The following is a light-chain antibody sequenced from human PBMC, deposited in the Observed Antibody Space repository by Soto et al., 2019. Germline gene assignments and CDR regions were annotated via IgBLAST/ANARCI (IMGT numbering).Light chain of an antibody. CDR2: DVS. V-gene: IGLV2-14*01. CDR1: SNDIGGYNY. Sequence: QSVLTQPASVSGSHGHSITFSCTGTSNDIGGYNYVSWYQQHPGKAPKLMIFDVSNRPSGVSYRFSGSKSGNTASLTISGLQAEDEADYYCSSYTSSSTLLFGGGTKLTVL. CDR3: SSYTSSSTLL. J-gene: IGLJ2*01.